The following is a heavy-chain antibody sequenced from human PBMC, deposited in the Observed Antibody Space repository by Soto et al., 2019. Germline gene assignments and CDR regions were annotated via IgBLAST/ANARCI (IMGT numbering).Heavy chain of an antibody. J-gene: IGHJ4*02. V-gene: IGHV2-5*02. CDR2: IYWDDDK. CDR3: AHQREIGYFDY. Sequence: SGPTLVNPTQSLTLTCSFSGFSLSTTEVAVGWIRQPPGKALEWLALIYWDDDKRYSPSLKSRLTITKDTSKNQVVLTMTNMDPVDTATYYCAHQREIGYFDYWGQGTLVTVSS. CDR1: GFSLSTTEVA.